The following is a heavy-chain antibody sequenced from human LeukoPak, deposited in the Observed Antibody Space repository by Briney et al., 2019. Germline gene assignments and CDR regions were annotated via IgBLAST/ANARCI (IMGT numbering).Heavy chain of an antibody. Sequence: SETLSLTCAVYGGSFSGCYWSWIRQPPGKGLEWIGEINHSGSTNYNPSLKSRVTISVDTSKNQFSLKLSSVTAADTAVYYCARAKVLDIVVVVAATNFDYWGQGTLVTVSS. V-gene: IGHV4-34*01. D-gene: IGHD2-15*01. CDR2: INHSGST. J-gene: IGHJ4*02. CDR3: ARAKVLDIVVVVAATNFDY. CDR1: GGSFSGCY.